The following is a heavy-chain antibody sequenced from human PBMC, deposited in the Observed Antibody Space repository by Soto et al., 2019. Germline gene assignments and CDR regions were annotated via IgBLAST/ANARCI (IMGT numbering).Heavy chain of an antibody. V-gene: IGHV3-66*01. CDR3: ATGMDNAKIHH. J-gene: IGHJ1*01. CDR2: IHPGGSK. D-gene: IGHD2-8*01. CDR1: GFTVSNNY. Sequence: EVRLAESGGGLVQPGGSLRLSCAASGFTVSNNYMTWVRQAPGKGLEWVSFIHPGGSKYYADSVRGRFTTSRDNSDNTASLQMNSLRAEDTALYYCATGMDNAKIHHWGQGTLGTVSS.